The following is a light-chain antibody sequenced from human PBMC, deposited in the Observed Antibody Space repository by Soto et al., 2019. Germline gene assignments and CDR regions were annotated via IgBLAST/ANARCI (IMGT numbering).Light chain of an antibody. Sequence: EIVLTQSPGTLSLSPGERATLSCRASQSLSAFLAWYQQQPGQAPRLLIYGASTRATGIPDRFSGSGSGTDFTLTISRLEPEDFGVYYCHQYGFSPMYTFGQGTKL. CDR3: HQYGFSPMYT. J-gene: IGKJ2*01. V-gene: IGKV3-20*01. CDR2: GAS. CDR1: QSLSAF.